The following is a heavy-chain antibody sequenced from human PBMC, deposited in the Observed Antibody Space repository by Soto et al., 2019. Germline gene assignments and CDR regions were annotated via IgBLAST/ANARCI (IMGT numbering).Heavy chain of an antibody. CDR3: ARRYGSSFDI. Sequence: QVQLQESGPGLVKPSETLSLTCTVSGGSISSYYWSWIRQPPGTGLEWIGYIYYSGSTNYNPSLKSRLTISVDTSKNQFSLKLSSVTAADTAVYYCARRYGSSFDIWGQGTMGTVSS. J-gene: IGHJ3*02. V-gene: IGHV4-59*08. CDR2: IYYSGST. D-gene: IGHD3-10*01. CDR1: GGSISSYY.